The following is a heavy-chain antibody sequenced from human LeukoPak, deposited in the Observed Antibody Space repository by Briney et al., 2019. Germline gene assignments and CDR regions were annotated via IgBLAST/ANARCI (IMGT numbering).Heavy chain of an antibody. J-gene: IGHJ3*02. V-gene: IGHV3-23*01. D-gene: IGHD2-2*02. CDR1: GFTFSTDA. Sequence: GGSLRLSCAASGFTFSTDAMSWVRQAPGKGLEWVSAISDNGAYMYYADSVKGRFTISSDNSKNMVYLQMNSLRAEDTAVYYCASAAGRYQLLYEGAFDIWGQGTMVTVSS. CDR3: ASAAGRYQLLYEGAFDI. CDR2: ISDNGAYM.